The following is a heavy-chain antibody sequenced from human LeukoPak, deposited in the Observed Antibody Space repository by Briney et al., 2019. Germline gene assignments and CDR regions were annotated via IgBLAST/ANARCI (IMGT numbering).Heavy chain of an antibody. Sequence: GGSLRPSCEASGFTFYTYAMSWVRQAPGKGLEWVSSIRSNGGSTYYADSVKGRFTISRDNSKNTLYLQMNSLRAEDTAVYYCAKDKQEYYDILDDAFDIWGQGTMVTVSS. CDR2: IRSNGGST. J-gene: IGHJ3*02. V-gene: IGHV3-23*01. CDR1: GFTFYTYA. D-gene: IGHD3-9*01. CDR3: AKDKQEYYDILDDAFDI.